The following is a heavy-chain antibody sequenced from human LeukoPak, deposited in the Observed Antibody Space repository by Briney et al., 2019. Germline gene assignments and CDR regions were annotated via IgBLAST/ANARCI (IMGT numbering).Heavy chain of an antibody. J-gene: IGHJ2*01. CDR2: IYTSGST. D-gene: IGHD5-18*01. CDR1: GGSISSYY. Sequence: PSETLSLTCTVSGGSISSYYWSWIRQPAGKGLEWIGRIYTSGSTNYNPPLKSRVAMSVDTSKNQFSLKLSSVTAADPAVYYCAKNLRDNYGHYWYFDLWGRGTLVTVSS. V-gene: IGHV4-4*07. CDR3: AKNLRDNYGHYWYFDL.